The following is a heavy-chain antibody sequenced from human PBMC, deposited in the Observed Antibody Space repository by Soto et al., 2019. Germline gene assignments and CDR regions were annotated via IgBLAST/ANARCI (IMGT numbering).Heavy chain of an antibody. CDR2: INPFDGSR. J-gene: IGHJ5*02. Sequence: ASVKVSCKASGYIFTSYYIHWVRQAPGQGLEWMGWINPFDGSRMFAQSFQGRVTMTRDTSTSTVYMEVSSLRSEDTAVYYCSKVAPAETSPIDPWGQGPLVTVS. D-gene: IGHD2-21*01. V-gene: IGHV1-46*03. CDR1: GYIFTSYY. CDR3: SKVAPAETSPIDP.